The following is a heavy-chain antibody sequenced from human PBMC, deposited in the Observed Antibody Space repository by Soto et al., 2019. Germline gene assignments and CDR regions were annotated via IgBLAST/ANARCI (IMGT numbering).Heavy chain of an antibody. Sequence: PGGSLRLSXAASRFKFSDYSMNWVRQAPGKGLEWVSSISPRSAYIHYADAVKGRFIISRDDGKNALILQMNSLRAEDTAVYYCETLIKTYYDDSSGYSQDYWGQGTLVTVSS. CDR2: ISPRSAYI. CDR1: RFKFSDYS. CDR3: ETLIKTYYDDSSGYSQDY. V-gene: IGHV3-21*01. D-gene: IGHD3-22*01. J-gene: IGHJ4*02.